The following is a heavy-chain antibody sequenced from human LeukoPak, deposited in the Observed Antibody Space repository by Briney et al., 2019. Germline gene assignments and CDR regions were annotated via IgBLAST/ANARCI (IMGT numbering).Heavy chain of an antibody. D-gene: IGHD4-17*01. CDR1: GGSFSGYY. CDR3: AKDQHDYGY. J-gene: IGHJ4*02. Sequence: SVTLSLTCAVYGGSFSGYYRSWIRQPPGKGLEWIGEINRSGSTNYNPSLKSRVTISVDTSKNQFSLKLSSVTAVDTAVYYCAKDQHDYGYWGQGTLVTVSS. V-gene: IGHV4-34*01. CDR2: INRSGST.